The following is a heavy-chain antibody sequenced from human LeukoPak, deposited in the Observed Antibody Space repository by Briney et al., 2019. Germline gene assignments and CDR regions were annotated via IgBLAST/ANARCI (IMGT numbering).Heavy chain of an antibody. D-gene: IGHD3-16*01. V-gene: IGHV4-39*01. Sequence: SETLSLTCTVSGGSISSSSYYWGWIRQPPGKGLEWIGRIYYSGSTYYNPSLKSRVTISVDTSKNQFSLKLSSVTAADTAVYYCARRPDLRFGGPDYWGEGTLVTVSS. CDR3: ARRPDLRFGGPDY. CDR2: IYYSGST. CDR1: GGSISSSSYY. J-gene: IGHJ4*02.